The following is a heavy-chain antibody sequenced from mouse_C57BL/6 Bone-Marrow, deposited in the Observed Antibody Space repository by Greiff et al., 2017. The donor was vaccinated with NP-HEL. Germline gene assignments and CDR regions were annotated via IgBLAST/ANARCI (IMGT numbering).Heavy chain of an antibody. J-gene: IGHJ2*01. CDR3: ARHPGDY. CDR1: GYTFTSYW. Sequence: QVQLQQPGAELVRPGTSVKLSCKASGYTFTSYWMHWVKQRPGQGFEWIGVIDPSDSYTNYNQQFKGKATLTVDTSSSTAFMQLSSLTSENSAVYYCARHPGDYWGQGTTLTVSS. V-gene: IGHV1-59*01. CDR2: IDPSDSYT.